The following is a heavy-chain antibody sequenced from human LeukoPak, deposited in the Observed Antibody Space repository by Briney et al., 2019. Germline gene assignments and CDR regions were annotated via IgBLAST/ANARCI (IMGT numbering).Heavy chain of an antibody. V-gene: IGHV1-69*04. Sequence: TVKVSCKASGGTISNYAISWARQAPGQGLEWMGRIIPILGIANYAQKFQDRVTITADKSTSTAYMDLSSLRSEDTAIYYCASGLFGDYGQWSSMNYWGQGTLVTVSS. CDR3: ASGLFGDYGQWSSMNY. CDR2: IIPILGIA. J-gene: IGHJ4*02. CDR1: GGTISNYA. D-gene: IGHD4-17*01.